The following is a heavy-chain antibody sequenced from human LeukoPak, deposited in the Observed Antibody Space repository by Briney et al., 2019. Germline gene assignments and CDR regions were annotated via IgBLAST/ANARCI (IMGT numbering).Heavy chain of an antibody. CDR2: IYYSGST. CDR3: ARHYYDSSGYYYFDY. Sequence: PSETLSLTCTVSGGSISGYYWSWIRQPPGKGLEYMGYIYYSGSTDYNSSLESRITISVDTSKNQFSLKLSSVTAADTAVYYCARHYYDSSGYYYFDYWGQGTLVTVSS. V-gene: IGHV4-59*08. J-gene: IGHJ4*02. D-gene: IGHD3-22*01. CDR1: GGSISGYY.